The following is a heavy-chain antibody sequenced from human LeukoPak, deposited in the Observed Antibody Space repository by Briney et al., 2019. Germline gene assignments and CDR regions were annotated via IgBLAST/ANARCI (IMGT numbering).Heavy chain of an antibody. J-gene: IGHJ4*02. CDR1: GYTFTGYY. V-gene: IGHV1-2*02. CDR2: INPNSGGT. Sequence: GASVKVSCKASGYTFTGYYMHWVRQAPGQGLEWMGWINPNSGGTNYAQKFQGRVTMTRDTSISTAYMELSRLRSDDTAVYYCARDREWRSSPTGGFDYWGQGTLVTVSS. CDR3: ARDREWRSSPTGGFDY. D-gene: IGHD6-13*01.